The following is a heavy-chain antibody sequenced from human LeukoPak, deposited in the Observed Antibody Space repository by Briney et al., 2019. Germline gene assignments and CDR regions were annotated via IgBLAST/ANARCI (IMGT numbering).Heavy chain of an antibody. D-gene: IGHD3-16*02. CDR1: GFTFSSYG. Sequence: GGSLRLSCAASGFTFSSYGMHWVRQAPDKGLKWVAFIWYDGTNKYSADSVKGRFTIYRDNSKNTLYLQMNSLRAEDTAEYYCARSRRVGGVIVPFDYWGQGTLVTVSS. CDR3: ARSRRVGGVIVPFDY. CDR2: IWYDGTNK. J-gene: IGHJ4*02. V-gene: IGHV3-33*01.